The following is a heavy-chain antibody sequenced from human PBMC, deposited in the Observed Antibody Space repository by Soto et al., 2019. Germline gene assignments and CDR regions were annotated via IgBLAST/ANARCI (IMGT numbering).Heavy chain of an antibody. D-gene: IGHD2-15*01. CDR1: GYTFTGYY. V-gene: IGHV1-2*04. Sequence: GASVKVSCKASGYTFTGYYMHWVRQAPGQGREWMGWINPNSGGTNYAQKFQGWVTMTRDTSISTAYMELSRLRSDDTAVYYCARDGPVVVAATYYYYGMDVWGQGXTVTVSS. CDR2: INPNSGGT. J-gene: IGHJ6*02. CDR3: ARDGPVVVAATYYYYGMDV.